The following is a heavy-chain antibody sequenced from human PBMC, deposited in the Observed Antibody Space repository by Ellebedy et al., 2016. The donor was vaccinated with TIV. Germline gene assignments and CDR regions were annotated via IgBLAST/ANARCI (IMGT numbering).Heavy chain of an antibody. J-gene: IGHJ4*02. Sequence: GESLKISCGASGFTLSSYEMNWVRQAPGKGLEWVSSISTIGKYIHIADSVKGRFTVSRDNTKNSLYLEMSSLRVEDTAIYYCARPAATYSSSWYDFDCWGQGTLVTVSS. D-gene: IGHD6-13*01. CDR3: ARPAATYSSSWYDFDC. CDR1: GFTLSSYE. V-gene: IGHV3-21*01. CDR2: ISTIGKYI.